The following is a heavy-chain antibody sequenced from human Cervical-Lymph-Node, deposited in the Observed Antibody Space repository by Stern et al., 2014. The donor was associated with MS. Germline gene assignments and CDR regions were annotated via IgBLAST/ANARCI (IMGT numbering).Heavy chain of an antibody. D-gene: IGHD6-19*01. CDR2: VIPIFGTE. Sequence: QVQLVQSGAEVKKPGSSVKVSCKASGGTFSSYAISWVRQAPGQGLEWMGGVIPIFGTEQSAQTFQGRVTITRAESTSTAYMELSSLRSEDTAVYYCARDRGQWLVPFDYWGQGTLVTVSS. CDR1: GGTFSSYA. CDR3: ARDRGQWLVPFDY. J-gene: IGHJ4*02. V-gene: IGHV1-69*01.